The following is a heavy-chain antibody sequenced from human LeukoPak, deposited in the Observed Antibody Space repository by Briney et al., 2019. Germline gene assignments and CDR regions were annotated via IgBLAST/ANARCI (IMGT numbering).Heavy chain of an antibody. CDR2: IYYSGST. Sequence: SETLSLTCTVSGGSISSYYWSWIRQPPGKGLEWIGYIYYSGSTNYNPSLKSRVTISVDTSKNQFSLKLSSVTAADTAVYYCARGTIFGNWFDPRGQGTLVTVSS. J-gene: IGHJ5*02. CDR1: GGSISSYY. D-gene: IGHD3-3*01. V-gene: IGHV4-59*01. CDR3: ARGTIFGNWFDP.